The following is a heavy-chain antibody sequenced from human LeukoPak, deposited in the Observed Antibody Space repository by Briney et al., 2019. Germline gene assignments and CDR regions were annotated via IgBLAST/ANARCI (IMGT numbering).Heavy chain of an antibody. V-gene: IGHV1-2*02. CDR2: INPNSGGT. Sequence: ASVKVSCKASGYTFTGYYMHWVRQAPGQGLEWMGWINPNSGGTNYAQKFQGRVTMTRDTSISTAYMELSRLRSDDTAVYYCARLGLGSSAGPNIDYWGQGTLVTVSS. J-gene: IGHJ4*02. CDR3: ARLGLGSSAGPNIDY. CDR1: GYTFTGYY. D-gene: IGHD3-16*01.